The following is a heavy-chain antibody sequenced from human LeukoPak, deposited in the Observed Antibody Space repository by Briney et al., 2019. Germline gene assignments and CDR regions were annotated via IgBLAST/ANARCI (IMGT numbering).Heavy chain of an antibody. CDR2: IYYSGST. J-gene: IGHJ3*02. V-gene: IGHV4-31*03. D-gene: IGHD3-16*02. CDR1: GGSISSGGYY. CDR3: ARRISYDYVWGSYRPSAFDI. Sequence: SQTLSLTCTVSGGSISSGGYYWSWIRQHPGKGLEWIGYIYYSGSTYYNPCLKSRVTISVDTSKNQFSLKLSSVTAADTAVYYCARRISYDYVWGSYRPSAFDIWGQGTMVTVSS.